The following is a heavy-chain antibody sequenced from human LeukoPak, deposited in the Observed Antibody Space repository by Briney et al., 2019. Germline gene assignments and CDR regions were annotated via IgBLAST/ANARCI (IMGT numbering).Heavy chain of an antibody. CDR3: ARDDSGSYHQLGV. V-gene: IGHV4-34*01. CDR2: INHSGST. J-gene: IGHJ6*02. D-gene: IGHD1-26*01. Sequence: PSETLSLTCAVYGGSFSGYYWSWIRQPPGKGLEWIGEINHSGSTNYNPSLKSRVTISVDTSKNQFSLKLISVTAADTAVYYCARDDSGSYHQLGVWGQGTTVTVSS. CDR1: GGSFSGYY.